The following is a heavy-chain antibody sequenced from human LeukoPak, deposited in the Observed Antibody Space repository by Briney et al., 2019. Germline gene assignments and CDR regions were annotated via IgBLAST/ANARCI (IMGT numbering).Heavy chain of an antibody. CDR3: AKDADKEEQWLGFDY. CDR1: GGSFSGYY. CDR2: INHSGST. J-gene: IGHJ4*02. Sequence: SETLSLTCAVYGGSFSGYYWSWIRQPPGKGLEWIGEINHSGSTNYNPSLKSRVTISVDTSKNQFSLKLSSVTAEDTAVYYCAKDADKEEQWLGFDYWGQGTLVTVSS. D-gene: IGHD6-19*01. V-gene: IGHV4-34*01.